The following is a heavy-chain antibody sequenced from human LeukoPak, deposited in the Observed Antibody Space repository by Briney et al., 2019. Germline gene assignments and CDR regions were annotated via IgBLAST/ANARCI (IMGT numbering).Heavy chain of an antibody. CDR2: MSYDGSNK. CDR1: GFTFSSYA. J-gene: IGHJ6*03. CDR3: ARDGRYSSSWHQYYYYMDV. D-gene: IGHD6-13*01. V-gene: IGHV3-30-3*01. Sequence: GGSLRLSCAASGFTFSSYAMHWVRQAPGKGPEWVAVMSYDGSNKYYADSVKGRFTISRDNSKNTLYLQMNSLRAEDTAVYYCARDGRYSSSWHQYYYYMDVWGKGTTVTVSS.